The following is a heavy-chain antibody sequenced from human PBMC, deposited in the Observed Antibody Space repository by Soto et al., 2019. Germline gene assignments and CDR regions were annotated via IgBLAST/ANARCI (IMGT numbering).Heavy chain of an antibody. CDR1: GFTFSSYA. CDR3: ARYIPGVRYDGMDV. D-gene: IGHD2-2*01. J-gene: IGHJ6*02. V-gene: IGHV3-23*01. Sequence: EVQLLESGGGLVQPGGSLRLSCAASGFTFSSYAMKWVRQAPGKGLEWVSLIGESGTPTYYADSVKGRFTIARDNSGNTRFLEMYSLRAEDTAVYYCARYIPGVRYDGMDVWGQGTTVTVSS. CDR2: IGESGTPT.